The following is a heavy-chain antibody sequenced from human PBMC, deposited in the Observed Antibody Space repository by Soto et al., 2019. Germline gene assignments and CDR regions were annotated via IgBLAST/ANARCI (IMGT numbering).Heavy chain of an antibody. Sequence: GASVKVSCKASGYTFTSYGMSWVRQAPGQGLEWMGWISAYNGNTNYAQKLQGRVTMTTDTSTSTAYMELRSLRSDDTAVYYCARAPEDDILTGYWVGYMDVWGKGTTVTVSS. D-gene: IGHD3-9*01. CDR1: GYTFTSYG. CDR2: ISAYNGNT. V-gene: IGHV1-18*01. CDR3: ARAPEDDILTGYWVGYMDV. J-gene: IGHJ6*03.